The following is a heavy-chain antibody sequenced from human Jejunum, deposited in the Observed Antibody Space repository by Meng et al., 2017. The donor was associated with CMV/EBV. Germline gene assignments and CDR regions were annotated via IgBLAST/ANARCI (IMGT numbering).Heavy chain of an antibody. CDR2: IKNKIAGGTT. CDR3: TPHFTLDY. J-gene: IGHJ4*02. D-gene: IGHD3-3*02. V-gene: IGHV3-15*07. CDR1: GFIFSDAW. Sequence: LSCGASGFIFSDAWMNWVRQVPGKGLEWVGRIKNKIAGGTTDYAAPVKGRFTISRDDSKNTLYLQMNSLQIEDTGVYYCTPHFTLDYWGQGTLVTVSS.